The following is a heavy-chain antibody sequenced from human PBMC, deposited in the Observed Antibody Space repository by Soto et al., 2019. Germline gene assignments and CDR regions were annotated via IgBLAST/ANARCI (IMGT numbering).Heavy chain of an antibody. D-gene: IGHD1-1*01. V-gene: IGHV3-23*01. J-gene: IGHJ6*02. Sequence: GGSLRLSCAASGFTFSSYAMSWVRQAPGKGLEWVSAISGSGGSTYYADSVKGRFTISRDNSKNTLYLQMNSLRAEDTAGYYCAKDDDPDYYYYCMDVWGQGTTVTVSS. CDR1: GFTFSSYA. CDR3: AKDDDPDYYYYCMDV. CDR2: ISGSGGST.